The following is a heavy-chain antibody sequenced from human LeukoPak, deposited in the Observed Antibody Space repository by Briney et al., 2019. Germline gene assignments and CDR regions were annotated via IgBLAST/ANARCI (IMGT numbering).Heavy chain of an antibody. D-gene: IGHD6-19*01. CDR2: ISGSGGST. CDR3: AKVAVADDYFDY. Sequence: GGSLRLSCAASGFTFSSYAMSWVRQAPGKGLKWVSAISGSGGSTYYADSVKGRFTISRDNSKNTLYLQMNSLRAEDTAAYYCAKVAVADDYFDYWGQGTLVTVSS. CDR1: GFTFSSYA. V-gene: IGHV3-23*01. J-gene: IGHJ4*02.